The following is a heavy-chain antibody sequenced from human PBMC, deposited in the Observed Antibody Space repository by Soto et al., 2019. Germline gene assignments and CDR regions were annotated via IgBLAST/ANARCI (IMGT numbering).Heavy chain of an antibody. V-gene: IGHV1-46*01. J-gene: IGHJ6*02. D-gene: IGHD1-26*01. CDR2: INPSGGST. Sequence: QVQLVQSGAEVKKPGASVKVSCKASGYTYTPYYMHWVRQAPGQGLEWMGIINPSGGSTSYAQKFQGRVTMTRDTSTSTVYMELSSLGSEDTAVYYCATPRMYSGNYYYGMDVWGQGTTVTVSS. CDR1: GYTYTPYY. CDR3: ATPRMYSGNYYYGMDV.